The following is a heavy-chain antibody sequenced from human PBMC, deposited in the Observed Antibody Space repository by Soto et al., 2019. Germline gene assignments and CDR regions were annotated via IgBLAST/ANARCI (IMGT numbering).Heavy chain of an antibody. CDR2: IYYNGDT. J-gene: IGHJ4*02. V-gene: IGHV4-31*03. CDR1: GGPFPTGGYY. CDR3: ARGDSQVSSVFDY. Sequence: KSSETLSLTCTVSGGPFPTGGYYWSWIRQEPGKGLEWIGYIYYNGDTSYNPSLRSRVTMSADTSKTQFSLRLSSVTSADTAVYYCARGDSQVSSVFDYWGQGMLVTVSS. D-gene: IGHD3-16*01.